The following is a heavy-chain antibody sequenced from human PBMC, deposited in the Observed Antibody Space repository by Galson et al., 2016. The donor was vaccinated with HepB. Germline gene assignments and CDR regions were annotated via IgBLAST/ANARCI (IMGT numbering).Heavy chain of an antibody. J-gene: IGHJ5*02. D-gene: IGHD1-14*01. CDR3: ARRLRLRHHFDP. V-gene: IGHV4-34*01. CDR1: SGSFSARY. CDR2: INDSGNT. Sequence: ETLSLTCAVYSGSFSARYWAWIRQSPGKGLECIGEINDSGNTNYNPSFKSRVTISIDTSKNQFSLRLNSVTAADTAVYYCARRLRLRHHFDPWGQGPQVTFS.